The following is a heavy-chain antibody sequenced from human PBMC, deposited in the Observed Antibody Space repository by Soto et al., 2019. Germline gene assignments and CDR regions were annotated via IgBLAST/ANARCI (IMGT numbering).Heavy chain of an antibody. J-gene: IGHJ4*02. CDR3: AKDARIFGVVTAAYYFDY. CDR2: ISYDGSNK. Sequence: PGGSLRLSCAASGFTFSSYGMHWVRQAPGKGLEWVAVISYDGSNKYYADSVKGRFTISRDNSKNTLYLQMNSLRAEDTAVYYCAKDARIFGVVTAAYYFDYWGQGTLVTVSS. CDR1: GFTFSSYG. V-gene: IGHV3-30*18. D-gene: IGHD3-3*02.